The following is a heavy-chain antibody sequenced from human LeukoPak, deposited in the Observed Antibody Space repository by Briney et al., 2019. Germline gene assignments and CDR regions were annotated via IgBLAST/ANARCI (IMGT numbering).Heavy chain of an antibody. J-gene: IGHJ6*03. CDR1: GYTFTSYG. V-gene: IGHV1-18*01. Sequence: GASVKVSCKASGYTFTSYGISWVRQAPGQGLEWMGWISAYNGNTNYAQKLQGRVTMTTDTSTSTAYMELRSLRSDDTAVYYCARDTRYYYGSGTPLSWYYYMDVWGKGTTVTVSS. D-gene: IGHD3-10*01. CDR3: ARDTRYYYGSGTPLSWYYYMDV. CDR2: ISAYNGNT.